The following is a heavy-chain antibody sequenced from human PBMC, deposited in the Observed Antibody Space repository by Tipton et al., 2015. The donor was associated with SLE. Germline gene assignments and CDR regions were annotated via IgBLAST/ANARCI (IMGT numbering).Heavy chain of an antibody. CDR1: GGSISSGSYY. D-gene: IGHD1-26*01. CDR2: IYISGST. CDR3: ARGGYSGSYSDAFDI. V-gene: IGHV4-61*09. Sequence: TLSLTCTVSGGSISSGSYYWSWIRQPAGKGLEWIGYIYISGSTNYNPSLKSRVTISVDTSKNQFSLKLSSVTAADTAVYYCARGGYSGSYSDAFDIWGQGTMVTVSS. J-gene: IGHJ3*02.